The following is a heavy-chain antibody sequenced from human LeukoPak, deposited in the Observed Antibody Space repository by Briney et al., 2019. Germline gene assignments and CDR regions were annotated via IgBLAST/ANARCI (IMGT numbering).Heavy chain of an antibody. D-gene: IGHD1-26*01. CDR2: IYSGGST. V-gene: IGHV3-53*01. CDR1: GFTVSSNY. J-gene: IGHJ4*02. CDR3: ARGVGSGSRLRAGDY. Sequence: GGSLRLSCAASGFTVSSNYMSWVRQAPGKGLEWVSVIYSGGSTYYADSVKGRFTISRDNSKNALYLQMNSLRAEDTAVYYCARGVGSGSRLRAGDYWGQGTLVTVSS.